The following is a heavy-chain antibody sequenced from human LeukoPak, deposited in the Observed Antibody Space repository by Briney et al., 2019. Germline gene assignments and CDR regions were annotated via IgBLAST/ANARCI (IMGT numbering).Heavy chain of an antibody. V-gene: IGHV4-59*01. CDR1: GGSISSYY. J-gene: IGHJ5*02. CDR3: ARLASTNWFDP. Sequence: PSETLSLTCTVSGGSISSYYWSWIWQPPGKGLEWIGYIYYSGSTNYNPSLKSRVTISVDTSKNQFSLKLSSVTAADTAVYYCARLASTNWFDPWGQGTLVTVSS. CDR2: IYYSGST. D-gene: IGHD2-2*01.